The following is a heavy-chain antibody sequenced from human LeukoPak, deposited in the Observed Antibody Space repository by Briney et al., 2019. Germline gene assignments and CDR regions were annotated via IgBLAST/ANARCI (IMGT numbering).Heavy chain of an antibody. CDR2: IYSDGST. CDR3: ARAYSSSWYFGY. D-gene: IGHD6-13*01. V-gene: IGHV3-53*01. Sequence: SGGSLRLSCAASGFIVSSNFMSWVRQAPGKGLEWVSVIYSDGSTFYADSVKGRFTISRDNSKNTLYLQMNSLRAEDTAVYYCARAYSSSWYFGYWGQGTLVTVSS. CDR1: GFIVSSNF. J-gene: IGHJ4*02.